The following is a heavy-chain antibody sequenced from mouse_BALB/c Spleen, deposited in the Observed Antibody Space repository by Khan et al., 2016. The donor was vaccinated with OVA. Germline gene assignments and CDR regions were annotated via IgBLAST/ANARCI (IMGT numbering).Heavy chain of an antibody. CDR1: GYTFTDYA. J-gene: IGHJ3*01. V-gene: IGHV1S137*01. D-gene: IGHD2-1*01. Sequence: QVQLQQSGPELVRPGVSATISCKGSGYTFTDYAMHWAKQSHAKSLEGSGSISTYSGNSNYNQRFKGKATMTVGKSSSTAYMELARLTSEDSGIYYWAREDGNYGAFAYWGQGTLVTVAA. CDR3: AREDGNYGAFAY. CDR2: ISTYSGNS.